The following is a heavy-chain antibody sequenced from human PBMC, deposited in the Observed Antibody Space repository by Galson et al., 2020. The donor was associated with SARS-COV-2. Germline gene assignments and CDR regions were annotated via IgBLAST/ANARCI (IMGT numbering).Heavy chain of an antibody. V-gene: IGHV3-30-3*01. Sequence: GESLKISCAASGFTFSSYAMHWVRQAPGKGLEWVAVISYDGSNKYYADSVKGRFTISRDNSKNTLYLQMNSLRAEDTAVYYCARALSDVWGQGTTVTVSS. CDR1: GFTFSSYA. J-gene: IGHJ6*02. CDR3: ARALSDV. CDR2: ISYDGSNK.